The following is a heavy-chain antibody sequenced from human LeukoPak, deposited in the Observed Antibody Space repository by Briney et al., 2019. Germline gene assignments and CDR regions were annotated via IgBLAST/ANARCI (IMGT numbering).Heavy chain of an antibody. CDR1: GASLSSSY. J-gene: IGHJ4*02. CDR2: IYHTGST. D-gene: IGHD3-22*01. Sequence: SETLSLTCTVSGASLSSSYSSWVRPSLGKGRGWVGYIYHTGSTKYNPSLESRVTRTVNTSNNQCPLTLTSVTAADTAVYYCARGYVDSRGDSNAFDYWGQGALVTVSS. CDR3: ARGYVDSRGDSNAFDY. V-gene: IGHV4-59*12.